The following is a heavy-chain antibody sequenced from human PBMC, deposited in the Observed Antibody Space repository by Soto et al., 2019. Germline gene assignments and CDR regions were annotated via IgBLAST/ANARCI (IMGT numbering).Heavy chain of an antibody. Sequence: GGSLRLSCAAAGFTFTTSAMSWVRQDPGKGLEWVSTLSSRGDMSFYADFVRGRFTISRDNSKNTLYLQMNSLRAEDTAVYYCARVGSGYYFDYWGQGTLVTVPS. D-gene: IGHD3-22*01. CDR2: LSSRGDMS. V-gene: IGHV3-23*01. J-gene: IGHJ4*02. CDR1: GFTFTTSA. CDR3: ARVGSGYYFDY.